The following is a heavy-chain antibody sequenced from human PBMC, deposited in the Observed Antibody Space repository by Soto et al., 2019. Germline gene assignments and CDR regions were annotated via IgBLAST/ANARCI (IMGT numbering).Heavy chain of an antibody. CDR2: IKSKTDGGTT. CDR3: TTAPYIWGTYLSNF. J-gene: IGHJ4*02. V-gene: IGHV3-15*01. D-gene: IGHD3-16*02. Sequence: EVQLVESGGGLVKPGGSLRLSCAASGFTFSNAWMSWVRQAPGKGLEWVGRIKSKTDGGTTDYAAPVKGRFTISRDDSKNTLYLQMNSLNTVDTPVYYCTTAPYIWGTYLSNFWGQGTLVTVSS. CDR1: GFTFSNAW.